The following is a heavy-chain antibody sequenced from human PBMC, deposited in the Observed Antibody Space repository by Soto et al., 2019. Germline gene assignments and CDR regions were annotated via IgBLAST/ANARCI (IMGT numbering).Heavy chain of an antibody. V-gene: IGHV1-18*04. CDR1: GYIFTGYG. J-gene: IGHJ6*02. CDR2: ISPYNGHT. Sequence: QAQVVQSGDEVKKPGASVKVSCKASGYIFTGYGISWVRQAPGQGLEWMGWISPYNGHTEFAQRLQDRLTLTTDTSTTTTFMELSNLRSDDTAVYYCARGGSGYHTGRSFAGTMDVWGQGTTVTVSS. CDR3: ARGGSGYHTGRSFAGTMDV. D-gene: IGHD3-22*01.